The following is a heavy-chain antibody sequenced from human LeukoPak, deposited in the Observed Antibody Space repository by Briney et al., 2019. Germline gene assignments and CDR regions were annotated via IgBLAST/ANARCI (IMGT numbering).Heavy chain of an antibody. J-gene: IGHJ4*02. CDR1: GYTFTGYY. CDR3: AKDQGRGYTYGLYYFDY. D-gene: IGHD5-18*01. Sequence: ASVKVSCKASGYTFTGYYLHWVRQAPGQGLEWMGWINPNSGDTNYAQKFQGRVTMTRDTSISTAYMELSRLRSDDTAVYYCAKDQGRGYTYGLYYFDYWGQGTLVTVSS. CDR2: INPNSGDT. V-gene: IGHV1-2*02.